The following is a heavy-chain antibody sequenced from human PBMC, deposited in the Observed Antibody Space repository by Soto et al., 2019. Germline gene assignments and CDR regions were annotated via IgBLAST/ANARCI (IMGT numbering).Heavy chain of an antibody. CDR1: VLTFSSYW. D-gene: IGHD2-2*03. CDR2: INTDGCVA. Sequence: GGSLTLSCAAPVLTFSSYWMHWVRQAPGKWLVWFSRINTDGCVAAXADSVKGPXPIPRPNSKNTXYLHTXTLRAEDTAVYYCVMDMQFWRLDSWGQGX. J-gene: IGHJ4*02. CDR3: VMDMQFWRLDS. V-gene: IGHV3-74*03.